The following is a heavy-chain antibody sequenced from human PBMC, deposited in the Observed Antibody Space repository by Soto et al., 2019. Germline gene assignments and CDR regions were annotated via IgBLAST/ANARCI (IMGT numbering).Heavy chain of an antibody. CDR3: ASRYRGGGKYYYYYYGMDV. Sequence: SETLSLTCTVSGGSISSSSYYWGWIRQPPGKGLEWIGSISYSGSTYYNPSLKSRVTISVDTSKNAFSLKLSSVTAADTAVYYCASRYRGGGKYYYYYYGMDVWGQGTTVTVSS. J-gene: IGHJ6*02. D-gene: IGHD2-21*01. CDR1: GGSISSSSYY. CDR2: ISYSGST. V-gene: IGHV4-39*01.